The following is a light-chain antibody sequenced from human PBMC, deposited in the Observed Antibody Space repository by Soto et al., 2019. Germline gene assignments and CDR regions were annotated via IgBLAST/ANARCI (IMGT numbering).Light chain of an antibody. V-gene: IGKV1-9*01. J-gene: IGKJ4*01. CDR2: AAS. CDR1: QGISSY. CDR3: QQLNSYPST. Sequence: DIQLTQSPSFLSASVGDRVTITCRASQGISSYLAWYQQKPGKAPKLLIYAASTLQGGVPSRFSGSGSGTEFTLTISSLQPEDFATYYCQQLNSYPSTFGGGTKVEIK.